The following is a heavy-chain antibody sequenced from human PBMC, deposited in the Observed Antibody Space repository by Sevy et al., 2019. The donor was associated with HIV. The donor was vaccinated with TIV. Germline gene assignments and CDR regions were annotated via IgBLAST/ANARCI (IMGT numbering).Heavy chain of an antibody. CDR2: IYYSGST. Sequence: SETLSLTCTVSGGSISSGDYDWSWIRQPRGKGLEWIGYIYYSGSTYYNPSLKSRVTISVDTSKNQFSLKLSSVTAADTAVYYCASARYYDSSGSTFDYWGQRTLVTVSS. V-gene: IGHV4-30-4*01. CDR1: GGSISSGDYD. CDR3: ASARYYDSSGSTFDY. J-gene: IGHJ4*02. D-gene: IGHD3-22*01.